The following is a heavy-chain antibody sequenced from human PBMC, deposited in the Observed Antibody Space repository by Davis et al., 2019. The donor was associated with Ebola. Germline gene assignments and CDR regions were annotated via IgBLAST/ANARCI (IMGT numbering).Heavy chain of an antibody. D-gene: IGHD5-18*01. CDR1: GYTFISYD. Sequence: AASVKVSCKASGYTFISYDIHWVRQAAGQGLEWMGWMNPNSGNTGYAQKFQGRVTMTRNTSISTAYMELSSLRSEDTAVYYCARRVGVSMDTRHDYWGQGTLVTVSA. V-gene: IGHV1-8*01. CDR3: ARRVGVSMDTRHDY. CDR2: MNPNSGNT. J-gene: IGHJ4*02.